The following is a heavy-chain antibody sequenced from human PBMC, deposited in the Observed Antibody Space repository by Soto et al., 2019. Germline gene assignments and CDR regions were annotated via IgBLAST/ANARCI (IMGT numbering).Heavy chain of an antibody. D-gene: IGHD3-3*01. J-gene: IGHJ4*02. Sequence: GASVKASCKASGSTFASYTIHWLRQPPGQRLEWMGCIHTDNGRTRYSEDFQGRVTLSSDTSASTAYMELSSLRSEDTAVYFCARDPTGPAGHYDFWGGYSPVFGHFDSWGQGVPVTVTS. CDR2: IHTDNGRT. CDR3: ARDPTGPAGHYDFWGGYSPVFGHFDS. CDR1: GSTFASYT. V-gene: IGHV1-3*04.